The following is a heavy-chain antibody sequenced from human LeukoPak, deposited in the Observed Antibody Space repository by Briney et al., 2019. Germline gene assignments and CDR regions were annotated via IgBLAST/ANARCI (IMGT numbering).Heavy chain of an antibody. CDR3: ARATIFGVVHDRYYYYYGMDV. Sequence: TSSETLSLTCAVYGGSFSGYYWSWIRQPPGKGLEWIGEINHSGSTNYNPSLKSRVTISVDTSKNQFSLKLSSVTAADTAVYYCARATIFGVVHDRYYYYYGMDVWGQGTTVTVSS. CDR2: INHSGST. V-gene: IGHV4-34*01. J-gene: IGHJ6*02. CDR1: GGSFSGYY. D-gene: IGHD3-3*01.